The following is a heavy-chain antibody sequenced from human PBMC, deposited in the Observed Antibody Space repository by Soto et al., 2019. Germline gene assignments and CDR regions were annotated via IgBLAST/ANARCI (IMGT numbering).Heavy chain of an antibody. CDR2: IKSKTDGGTT. CDR1: GFTFSNAW. CDR3: TRDIVVVPAAKDYYYYGMDV. V-gene: IGHV3-15*01. J-gene: IGHJ6*02. D-gene: IGHD2-2*01. Sequence: GGSLRLSCAASGFTFSNAWMSWVRHAPGKGLEWVGRIKSKTDGGTTDYAAPVKGRFTISRDDSKNTLYLQMNSLKTEDTAVYYCTRDIVVVPAAKDYYYYGMDVWGQGTTVTVSS.